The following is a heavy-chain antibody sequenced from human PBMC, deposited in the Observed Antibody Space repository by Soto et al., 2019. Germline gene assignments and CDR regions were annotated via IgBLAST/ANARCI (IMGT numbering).Heavy chain of an antibody. V-gene: IGHV3-64*01. CDR1: GFTLSGYA. CDR3: ARHARPDFYYMGF. Sequence: EVQLAESGGGLAQPGGSLRLSCAASGFTLSGYAMDWVRQAPGKGLEYVSGISSNGVGTYYANSVQGRFTISRDNSKNTVYLQMVSLRPEDIGVYYCARHARPDFYYMGFWGKGTTVIVAS. D-gene: IGHD6-6*01. CDR2: ISSNGVGT. J-gene: IGHJ6*03.